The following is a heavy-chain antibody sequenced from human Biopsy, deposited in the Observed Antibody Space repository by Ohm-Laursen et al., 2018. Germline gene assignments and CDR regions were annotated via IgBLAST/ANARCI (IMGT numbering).Heavy chain of an antibody. D-gene: IGHD3-3*01. V-gene: IGHV4-4*07. CDR1: GDSIRNYY. Sequence: SETLSLTCTVSGDSIRNYYWSWIRQAAGKGLEWIGRIYPGGGTIYNPSLESRVTMSLDTSKNQFSLKMTSLTAADTAVYFCAREDEGLLRALDLWGQGTMVIVAS. CDR3: AREDEGLLRALDL. CDR2: IYPGGGT. J-gene: IGHJ3*01.